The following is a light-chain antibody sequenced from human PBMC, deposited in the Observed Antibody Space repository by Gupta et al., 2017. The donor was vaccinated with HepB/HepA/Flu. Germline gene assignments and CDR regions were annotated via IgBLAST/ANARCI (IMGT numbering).Light chain of an antibody. J-gene: IGKJ3*01. Sequence: DIQMTQSPSSLSASVGDRVTITCRASQSISSYLNWYQQKPGKAPNLLIYAASSSQSGVPSRFSGSGSGTDFTLTISSLHPEDFATYYCQQCYNTPITFGHGTKVDIK. CDR2: AAS. V-gene: IGKV1-39*01. CDR3: QQCYNTPIT. CDR1: QSISSY.